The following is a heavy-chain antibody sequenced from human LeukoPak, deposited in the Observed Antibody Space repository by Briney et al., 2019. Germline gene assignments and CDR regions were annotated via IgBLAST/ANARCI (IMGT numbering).Heavy chain of an antibody. CDR2: ISGSSSYI. D-gene: IGHD2-15*01. V-gene: IGHV3-21*01. CDR3: ARARASGRSGFDY. J-gene: IGHJ4*02. CDR1: GFTFSSYS. Sequence: GGSLRLSCAASGFTFSSYSMNWVRQAPGKGLEWVSSISGSSSYIYYADSVKGRFTISRDNAKNSLYLQMNSLRDEDTAVYYCARARASGRSGFDYWGQGTLVTVSS.